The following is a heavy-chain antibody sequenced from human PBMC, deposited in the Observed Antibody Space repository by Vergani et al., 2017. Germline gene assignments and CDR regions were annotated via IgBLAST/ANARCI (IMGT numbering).Heavy chain of an antibody. CDR2: ISWNSGSI. J-gene: IGHJ3*02. Sequence: VQLVESGGGLVKPGGSLRLSCAASGFTFDDYAMHWVRQAPGKGLEWVSGISWNSGSIGYADSVKGRFTISRDNAKNSLYLQMNSLRAEDTALYYCARSRYQLLPDDAFDIWGQGTMVTVSS. CDR1: GFTFDDYA. CDR3: ARSRYQLLPDDAFDI. D-gene: IGHD2-2*01. V-gene: IGHV3-9*01.